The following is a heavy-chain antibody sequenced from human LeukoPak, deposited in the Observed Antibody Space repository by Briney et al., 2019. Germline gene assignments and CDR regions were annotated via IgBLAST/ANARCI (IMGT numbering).Heavy chain of an antibody. D-gene: IGHD3-3*01. CDR2: IYYSGST. Sequence: PSETLSLTCAVSGGSISSYYWSWIRQPPGKGLECIGYIYYSGSTNYNPSLKSRVTISVDTSKNQFSLKLSSVTAADTAVYYCARGPVFWSDKTIDYWGQGTLVTVSS. CDR1: GGSISSYY. J-gene: IGHJ4*02. V-gene: IGHV4-59*01. CDR3: ARGPVFWSDKTIDY.